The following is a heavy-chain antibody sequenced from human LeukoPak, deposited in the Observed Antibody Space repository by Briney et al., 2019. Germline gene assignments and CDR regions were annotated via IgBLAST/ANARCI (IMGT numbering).Heavy chain of an antibody. CDR2: ISGSGGST. Sequence: GGSLRLSCAASGFTFRSYAMTWVRQAPGKGLEWVSEISGSGGSTHYVDSVKGRFTISRDNSKNTLYLQMNSLRAEDTAVYYCAIKTLDSWGLGTLVTVSS. CDR1: GFTFRSYA. CDR3: AIKTLDS. V-gene: IGHV3-23*01. D-gene: IGHD4-23*01. J-gene: IGHJ4*02.